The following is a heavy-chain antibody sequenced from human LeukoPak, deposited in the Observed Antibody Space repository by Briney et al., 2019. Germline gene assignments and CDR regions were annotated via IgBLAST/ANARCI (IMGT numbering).Heavy chain of an antibody. CDR3: ARAGGKPRYYYDSSGFYDY. V-gene: IGHV4-34*01. CDR2: INHSGST. Sequence: SETLSLTCAVYGGSFSGYYWSWIRQPPGKGLEWIGVINHSGSTNYNPSLKSRVTISVDTSKNQFSLKLSSVTAADTAVYYCARAGGKPRYYYDSSGFYDYWGQGTLVTVSS. D-gene: IGHD3-22*01. CDR1: GGSFSGYY. J-gene: IGHJ4*02.